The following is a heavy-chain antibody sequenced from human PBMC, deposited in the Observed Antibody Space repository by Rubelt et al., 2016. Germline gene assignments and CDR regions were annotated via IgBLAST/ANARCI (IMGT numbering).Heavy chain of an antibody. CDR3: ARDHSTNVNWFDP. CDR1: GFTFSSYA. CDR2: ISYDGSNK. Sequence: VQLVESGGGVVQPGRSLRLSCAASGFTFSSYAMHWVRQAPGKGLEWVAVISYDGSNKYYADSVKGRLTISRDNSKNTLYLQMNSLRAEDTAVYYCARDHSTNVNWFDPWGQGTLVTVSS. J-gene: IGHJ5*02. V-gene: IGHV3-30*04. D-gene: IGHD6-13*01.